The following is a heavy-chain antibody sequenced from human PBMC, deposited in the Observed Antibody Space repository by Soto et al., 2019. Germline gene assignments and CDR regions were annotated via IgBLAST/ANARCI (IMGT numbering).Heavy chain of an antibody. J-gene: IGHJ3*02. Sequence: GGSLRLSCAASGFTFSSYGMHWVRQAPGKGLEWVAVIWYDGSNKYYADSVKGRFTISRDNSKNTLYLQMNSLRAEDTAVYYCARDLPLHWDGGNSFAFDIWGQGTMVTVSS. V-gene: IGHV3-33*01. CDR3: ARDLPLHWDGGNSFAFDI. D-gene: IGHD2-21*02. CDR1: GFTFSSYG. CDR2: IWYDGSNK.